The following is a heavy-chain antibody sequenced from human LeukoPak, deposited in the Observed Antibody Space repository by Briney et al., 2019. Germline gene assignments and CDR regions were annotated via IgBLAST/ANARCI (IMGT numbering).Heavy chain of an antibody. V-gene: IGHV4-59*01. J-gene: IGHJ4*02. Sequence: SETLSLTCTVSGDSITSYYWSWIRQPPGKGLEWIGYIYYSGSTNYNPSLKSRVTISVDTSRNQFSLKLSSVTAADTAVYYCATGYYYDSSGFFDYWGQGTLVTVSS. CDR2: IYYSGST. D-gene: IGHD3-22*01. CDR1: GDSITSYY. CDR3: ATGYYYDSSGFFDY.